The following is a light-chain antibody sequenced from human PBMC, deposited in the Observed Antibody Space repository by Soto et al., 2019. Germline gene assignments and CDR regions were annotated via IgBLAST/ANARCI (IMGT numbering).Light chain of an antibody. CDR3: QQYDISPRT. CDR1: QSLGGNF. CDR2: DSS. J-gene: IGKJ1*01. Sequence: EVVLTRSFGTLAMSPGVRATRSCRASQSLGGNFLAWYQQRPGQAPRLLIYDSSTRATGIPDRFSGSGSGTDFTLTISRLEPEDFAVYYCQQYDISPRTFGQGTKVDI. V-gene: IGKV3-20*01.